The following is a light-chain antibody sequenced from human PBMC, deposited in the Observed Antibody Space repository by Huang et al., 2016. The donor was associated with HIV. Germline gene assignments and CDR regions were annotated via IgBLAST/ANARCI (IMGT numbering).Light chain of an antibody. Sequence: DIQMTQSPSSLSASVGDRVTITCRASQSISSYLNWYQVKPGKAPRLLIYAASSLQSGVPSRFVGSGSGTAFTLTINNLQPEDFATYYCQQSYSTLFTFGPGTKVDIK. CDR1: QSISSY. V-gene: IGKV1-39*01. CDR2: AAS. J-gene: IGKJ3*01. CDR3: QQSYSTLFT.